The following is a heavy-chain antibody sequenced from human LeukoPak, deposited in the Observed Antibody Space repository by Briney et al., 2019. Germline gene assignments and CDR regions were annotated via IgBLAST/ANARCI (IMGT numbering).Heavy chain of an antibody. D-gene: IGHD2-15*01. V-gene: IGHV3-23*01. CDR3: ARCELGGSCYY. CDR2: ISGSGGST. CDR1: AFTCHRLA. J-gene: IGHJ4*02. Sequence: GTLRFSCSGSAFTCHRLAWGWLAHAPGNELVWVSAISGSGGSTYYADSVKGRFTISRDNSKNTLYLQMNSLTAEDTAVYYCARCELGGSCYYWGQGTLVTVSS.